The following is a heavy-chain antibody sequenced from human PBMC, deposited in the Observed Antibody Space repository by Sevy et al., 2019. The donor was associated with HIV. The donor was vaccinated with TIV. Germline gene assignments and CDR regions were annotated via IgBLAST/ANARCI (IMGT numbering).Heavy chain of an antibody. CDR2: ISSSGSTI. CDR3: ARDEGVGVTSPYYFDY. Sequence: GGSLRLSCAASGFTFSDYYMSWIRQAPGKGLEWVSYISSSGSTIYYADSVKGRFTISRDNAKNSLYLQMNSLGAEDTAVYYCARDEGVGVTSPYYFDYWGQGTLVTVSS. J-gene: IGHJ4*02. D-gene: IGHD1-26*01. V-gene: IGHV3-11*01. CDR1: GFTFSDYY.